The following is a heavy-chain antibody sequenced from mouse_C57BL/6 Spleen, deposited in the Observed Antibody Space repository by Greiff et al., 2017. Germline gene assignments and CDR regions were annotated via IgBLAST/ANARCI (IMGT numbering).Heavy chain of an antibody. CDR3: TRELGGYYAMDY. CDR2: ISSGGDYI. J-gene: IGHJ4*01. D-gene: IGHD4-1*01. CDR1: GFTFSSYA. Sequence: EVQLVESGEGLVKPGGSLKLSCAASGFTFSSYAMSWVRQTPEKRLEWVAYISSGGDYIYYADTVKGRFTISRDNARNTLYLQMSSLKSEDTAMYYCTRELGGYYAMDYWGQGTSVTVSS. V-gene: IGHV5-9-1*02.